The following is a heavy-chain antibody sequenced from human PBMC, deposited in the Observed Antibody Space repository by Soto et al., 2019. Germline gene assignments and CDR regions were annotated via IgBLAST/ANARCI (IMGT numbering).Heavy chain of an antibody. D-gene: IGHD1-1*01. V-gene: IGHV4-4*02. Sequence: QVQLQESGPGLVKPSGTLSLTCAVSGDSISSSNWWSWVRQPPGKGLEWMGEIYHSGSTNYNPSLEVRVILTQDESMNLSGLHLGSVTAADPAVYNCARSARVHEGYFGHRGQGTRVTVSS. J-gene: IGHJ4*02. CDR3: ARSARVHEGYFGH. CDR1: GDSISSSNW. CDR2: IYHSGST.